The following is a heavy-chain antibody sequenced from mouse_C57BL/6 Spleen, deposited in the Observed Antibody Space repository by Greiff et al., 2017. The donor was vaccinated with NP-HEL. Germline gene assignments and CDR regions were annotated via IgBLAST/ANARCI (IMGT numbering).Heavy chain of an antibody. CDR2: ISDGGSYT. CDR3: ARGIRNDYDKDWFAY. CDR1: GFTFSSYA. V-gene: IGHV5-4*03. D-gene: IGHD2-4*01. Sequence: EVKVVESGGGLVKPGGSLKLSCAASGFTFSSYAMSWVRQTPEKRLEWVATISDGGSYTYYPDNVKGRFTISRDNAKNNLYLQMSHLKSEDTAMYYCARGIRNDYDKDWFAYWGQGTLVTVSA. J-gene: IGHJ3*01.